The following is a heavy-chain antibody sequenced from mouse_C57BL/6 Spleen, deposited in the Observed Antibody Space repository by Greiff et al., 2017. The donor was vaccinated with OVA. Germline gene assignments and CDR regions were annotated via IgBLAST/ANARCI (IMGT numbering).Heavy chain of an antibody. D-gene: IGHD2-2*01. Sequence: QVQLQQSGAELARPGASVKLSCKASGYTFTSYGISWVKQRTGQGLEWIGEIYPRSGNTYYNEKFKGKATLTADKSSSTAYMELRSLTSEDSAVYFCAREGGMVTTEDYAMDYWGQGTSVTVSS. V-gene: IGHV1-81*01. CDR2: IYPRSGNT. CDR1: GYTFTSYG. J-gene: IGHJ4*01. CDR3: AREGGMVTTEDYAMDY.